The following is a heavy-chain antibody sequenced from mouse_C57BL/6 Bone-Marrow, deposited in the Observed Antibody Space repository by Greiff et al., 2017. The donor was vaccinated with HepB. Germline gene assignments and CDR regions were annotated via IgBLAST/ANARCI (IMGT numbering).Heavy chain of an antibody. CDR2: INPSSGYT. D-gene: IGHD1-1*01. J-gene: IGHJ2*01. CDR1: GYTFTSYT. V-gene: IGHV1-4*01. CDR3: ARRGLLQAYFDY. Sequence: VQLKESGAELARPGASVKMSCKASGYTFTSYTMHWVKQRPGQGLEWIGYINPSSGYTKYNQKFKDKATLTADKSSSTAYMQLSSLTSEDSAVYYCARRGLLQAYFDYWGQGTTLTVSS.